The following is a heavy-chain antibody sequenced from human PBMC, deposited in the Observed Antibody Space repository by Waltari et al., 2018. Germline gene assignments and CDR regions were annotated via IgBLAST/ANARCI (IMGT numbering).Heavy chain of an antibody. J-gene: IGHJ6*03. CDR1: GGSISSYY. V-gene: IGHV4-59*01. CDR2: IYYSGST. D-gene: IGHD2-2*01. Sequence: QVQLQESGPGLVKPSETLSLTCTVSGGSISSYYWSWIRQPPGKGLEWIGYIYYSGSTNYNPSLKSRVTISVDTSKNQFSLKLSSVTAADTAVYYCARGTVVVPAAVRYYYYYMDVWGKGTTVTVSS. CDR3: ARGTVVVPAAVRYYYYYMDV.